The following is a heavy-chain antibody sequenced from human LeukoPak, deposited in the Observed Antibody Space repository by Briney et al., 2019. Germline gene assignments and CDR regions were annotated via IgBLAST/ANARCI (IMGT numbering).Heavy chain of an antibody. CDR2: INTYNDNT. D-gene: IGHD2-2*01. CDR3: AGVYCSSTTCPWPNNWFDP. V-gene: IGHV1-18*01. J-gene: IGHJ5*02. CDR1: GYTFTSYG. Sequence: ASVKVSCKASGYTFTSYGISWVRQAPGQGLEWMGWINTYNDNTNYAPRLQGRVTMTTDTSTSTAYMELRSLRSDDTAVYYCAGVYCSSTTCPWPNNWFDPRGQGTLVTVSS.